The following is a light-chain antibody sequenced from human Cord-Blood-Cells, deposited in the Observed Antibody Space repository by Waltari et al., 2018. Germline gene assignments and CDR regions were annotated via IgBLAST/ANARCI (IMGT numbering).Light chain of an antibody. Sequence: DIQMNPSPSSLSASVGDRVTITCRARQSISSYLNWYQQKPGKAPKLLIDAASSLQSGVPTRISGRGSRTYFTLTISSLQHEDFATYYCQQSYSTLFTFGPGTKVDIK. V-gene: IGKV1-39*01. CDR3: QQSYSTLFT. CDR1: QSISSY. CDR2: AAS. J-gene: IGKJ3*01.